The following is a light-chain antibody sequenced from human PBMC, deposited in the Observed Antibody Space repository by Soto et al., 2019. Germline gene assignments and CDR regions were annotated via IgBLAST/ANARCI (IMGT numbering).Light chain of an antibody. CDR2: DAS. CDR3: QQYNNYPRT. CDR1: EGIRTW. Sequence: DIQMTQSPSTLSASIGDRVTITCRASEGIRTWLAWYQHKPGKAPKFLIYDASTLESGVPPRFSGSGSGTEFTLTISSLQPDDFATYYCQQYNNYPRTFGQGTKVDIK. V-gene: IGKV1-5*01. J-gene: IGKJ1*01.